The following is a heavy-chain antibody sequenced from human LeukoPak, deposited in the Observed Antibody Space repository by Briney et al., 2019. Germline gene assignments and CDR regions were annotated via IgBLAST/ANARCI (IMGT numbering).Heavy chain of an antibody. D-gene: IGHD4-17*01. CDR3: ARDTVTTASEFDY. CDR1: GFTVSSNY. V-gene: IGHV3-53*01. J-gene: IGHJ4*02. Sequence: LGGSLRLSCAASGFTVSSNYMSWVRQAPGKGLEWVSVIYSGGSTYYADSVKGRFTISRDNSKNTLYLQMNSLRAEDTAVYYCARDTVTTASEFDYWGQGTLVTVSS. CDR2: IYSGGST.